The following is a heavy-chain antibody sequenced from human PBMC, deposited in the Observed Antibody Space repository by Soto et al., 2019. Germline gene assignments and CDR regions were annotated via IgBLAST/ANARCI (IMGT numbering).Heavy chain of an antibody. CDR3: ARGSRVVAANKYYYYMDV. Sequence: ASVKVSCKASGYTFTSYDINWVRQATGQGLEWMGWMNPNSGNTGYAQKFQGRVTMTRNTSISTAYMELSSLRSEDTAVYYCARGSRVVAANKYYYYMDVWGKGTTVTVSS. CDR1: GYTFTSYD. J-gene: IGHJ6*03. V-gene: IGHV1-8*01. D-gene: IGHD2-15*01. CDR2: MNPNSGNT.